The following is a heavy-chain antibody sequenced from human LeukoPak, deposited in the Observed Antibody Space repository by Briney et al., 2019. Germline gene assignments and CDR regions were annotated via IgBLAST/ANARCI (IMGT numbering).Heavy chain of an antibody. J-gene: IGHJ5*02. Sequence: SETLSPACTVSGASVRNYYWSWIRQSPGKGLEWIGYIYYSGSTNYNPSLESRVAMSVDTSKNQFSLRLSSVTAADTAIYYCARRYSSSWYVGFFDPWGQGTLVTVSS. D-gene: IGHD6-13*01. CDR1: GASVRNYY. CDR2: IYYSGST. V-gene: IGHV4-59*08. CDR3: ARRYSSSWYVGFFDP.